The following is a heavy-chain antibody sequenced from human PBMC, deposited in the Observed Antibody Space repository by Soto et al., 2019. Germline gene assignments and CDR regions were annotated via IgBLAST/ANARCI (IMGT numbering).Heavy chain of an antibody. CDR2: ISYDGSHK. CDR1: GFTFSSYG. V-gene: IGHV3-30*18. Sequence: QVQLVESGGGVDQPGRSLRLSCAASGFTFSSYGMHWVRQAPGKGLEWVAVISYDGSHKYYADSVKGRFTISRDNSKNTLYLQMNSLRAEDTAVYYCAEDHSSSWYYFDYWGQGTLVTVSS. J-gene: IGHJ4*02. CDR3: AEDHSSSWYYFDY. D-gene: IGHD6-13*01.